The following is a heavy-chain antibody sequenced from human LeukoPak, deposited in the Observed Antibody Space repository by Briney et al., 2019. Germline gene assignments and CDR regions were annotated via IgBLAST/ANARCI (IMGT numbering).Heavy chain of an antibody. Sequence: GGSLRLSCAASEFTFSSYWMSWVRQAPGKGLEWVANIKQDGSEKYYVDSVKGRFTISRDNAKNSLYLQMNSLRAEDTAVYYCARVYLEWYYFDYWGQGTLVTVSS. CDR1: EFTFSSYW. J-gene: IGHJ4*02. CDR2: IKQDGSEK. D-gene: IGHD2-8*01. CDR3: ARVYLEWYYFDY. V-gene: IGHV3-7*03.